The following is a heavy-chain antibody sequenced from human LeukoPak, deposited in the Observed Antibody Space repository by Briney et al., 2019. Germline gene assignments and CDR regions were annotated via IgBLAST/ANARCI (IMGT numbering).Heavy chain of an antibody. Sequence: SQTLSLTCAISGDSVSTNSVAWNWIRQSPSRGLEWLGRTSYRSKWYNDYAVSVKSRITITPDTSKNQFSLQLNSVTPEDTAVYYCAREAEITRFDYWGQGTLVTVSS. V-gene: IGHV6-1*01. J-gene: IGHJ4*02. CDR3: AREAEITRFDY. CDR1: GDSVSTNSVA. D-gene: IGHD5-24*01. CDR2: TSYRSKWYN.